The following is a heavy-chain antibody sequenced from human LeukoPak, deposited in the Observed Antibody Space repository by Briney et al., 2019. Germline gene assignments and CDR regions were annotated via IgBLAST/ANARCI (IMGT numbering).Heavy chain of an antibody. CDR2: ISWNSGSI. Sequence: GASLRLSCAASGFTFDDYSMHWVRQAPGQGLEWVSGISWNSGSIGYAESVKGRFTISRDNAKNSLYLQMNSLRAEDTALYYCDKDKSSGYYDHPWGYFDYWGQGTLVTVSS. V-gene: IGHV3-9*01. CDR1: GFTFDDYS. J-gene: IGHJ4*02. CDR3: DKDKSSGYYDHPWGYFDY. D-gene: IGHD3-22*01.